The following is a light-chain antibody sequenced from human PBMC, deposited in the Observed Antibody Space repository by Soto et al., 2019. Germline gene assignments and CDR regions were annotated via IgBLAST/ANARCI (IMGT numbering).Light chain of an antibody. V-gene: IGLV1-47*01. CDR3: AAWDDSLSGWV. Sequence: QPVLTQPPSASGTPGQRITISCSGTSSNIGINFVYWYQQLPGTAPKLLIYRNNQRPSGVPDRFSGFKSGTSASLAISGLRSEDEADYYCAAWDDSLSGWVFGGGTKLTVL. CDR2: RNN. CDR1: SSNIGINF. J-gene: IGLJ3*02.